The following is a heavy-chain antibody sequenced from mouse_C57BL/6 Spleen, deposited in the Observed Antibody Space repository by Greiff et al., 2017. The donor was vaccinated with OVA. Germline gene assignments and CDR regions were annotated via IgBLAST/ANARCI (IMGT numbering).Heavy chain of an antibody. V-gene: IGHV1-59*01. Sequence: QVQLQQPGAELVRPGNSVKLSCKASGYTFTSYWMHWVKQRPGQGLEWIGVIDPSDSYTNYNQKFKGKATLTVDTSSSTAYMQLSSLTSEDSAVYYCAGGGNLDYWGQGTTLTVSS. CDR1: GYTFTSYW. CDR3: AGGGNLDY. J-gene: IGHJ2*01. D-gene: IGHD2-1*01. CDR2: IDPSDSYT.